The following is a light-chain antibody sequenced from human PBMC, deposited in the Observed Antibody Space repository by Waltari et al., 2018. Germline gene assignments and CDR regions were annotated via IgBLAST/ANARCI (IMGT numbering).Light chain of an antibody. J-gene: IGKJ4*01. V-gene: IGKV2-28*01. CDR2: LVS. Sequence: DIVMTQTPLSLSVTPGEPASISCRSSQSLLHRNGYTYLHWYLHKPGHSPQLLIYLVSNRASGVPDRFSGSGSGTDFTLKISRVEAEDVGVYYCEQTLQTPLTFGGGTKVEIK. CDR1: QSLLHRNGYTY. CDR3: EQTLQTPLT.